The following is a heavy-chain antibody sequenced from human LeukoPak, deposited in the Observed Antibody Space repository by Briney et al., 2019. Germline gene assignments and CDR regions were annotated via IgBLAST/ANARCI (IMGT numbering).Heavy chain of an antibody. V-gene: IGHV1-18*01. D-gene: IGHD3-3*01. CDR1: GYTFTSYG. J-gene: IGHJ4*02. CDR3: ARVLILTIFGVVPDY. CDR2: ISAYNGNT. Sequence: GASVTVSCKASGYTFTSYGISWVRQAPGQGLEWMGWISAYNGNTNYAQKLQGRVTMTTDTSTSTAYMELRSLRSGDTAVYYCARVLILTIFGVVPDYWGQGTLVTVSS.